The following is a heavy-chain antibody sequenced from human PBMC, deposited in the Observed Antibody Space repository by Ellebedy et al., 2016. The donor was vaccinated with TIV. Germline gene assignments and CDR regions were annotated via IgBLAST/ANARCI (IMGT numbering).Heavy chain of an antibody. CDR1: GFTFRSYG. J-gene: IGHJ4*02. CDR3: ARAETGYCSSASCYLDLDS. D-gene: IGHD2-2*01. CDR2: ISDSSTYI. V-gene: IGHV3-21*01. Sequence: GGSLRLSXAASGFTFRSYGMSWVRQAPGKGLEWVSSISDSSTYIHYADSMRGRFTISRDNTKYSLYLQMNSLRAEDTAVYYCARAETGYCSSASCYLDLDSWGQGTLVTVSS.